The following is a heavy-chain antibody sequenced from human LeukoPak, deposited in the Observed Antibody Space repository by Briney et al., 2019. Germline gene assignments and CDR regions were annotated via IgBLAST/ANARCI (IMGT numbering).Heavy chain of an antibody. D-gene: IGHD2-15*01. CDR3: ARRLGYCSDGSCYSLNY. Sequence: ASVKVSCKASGYTFTSYYMHWVRQAAGQGREWMGWMNPNSGNTGYAQKFQGRVAMTRNSSESTAYMELSSLRSEDTAVYYCARRLGYCSDGSCYSLNYWGQGTLVTVSS. V-gene: IGHV1-8*02. CDR2: MNPNSGNT. J-gene: IGHJ4*02. CDR1: GYTFTSYY.